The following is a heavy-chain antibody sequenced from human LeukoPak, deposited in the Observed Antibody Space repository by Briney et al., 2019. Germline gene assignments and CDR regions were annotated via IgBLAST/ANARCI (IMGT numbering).Heavy chain of an antibody. CDR2: SNPSGGST. Sequence: ASVKVSCKVSGYTFTNYYMHWVRQAPGQGLELMGISNPSGGSTSYAQKFQGRVTMTRDTSTSTVHMELSSLRSEDTAVYYCARLTGELLRSLHAFDIWGQGTMVTVSS. D-gene: IGHD1-26*01. J-gene: IGHJ3*02. V-gene: IGHV1-46*01. CDR3: ARLTGELLRSLHAFDI. CDR1: GYTFTNYY.